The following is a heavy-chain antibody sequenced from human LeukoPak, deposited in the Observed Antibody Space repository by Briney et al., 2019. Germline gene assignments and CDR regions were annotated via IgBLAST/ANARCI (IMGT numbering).Heavy chain of an antibody. CDR3: ARGNRGAYSSSWYYWLDP. V-gene: IGHV4-34*01. CDR2: INHSGST. Sequence: PSETLSLTCAVYGGSFSGYYWSWIRQSPGKGLEWIGEINHSGSTNYNPSLKSRVTISVDTSKNQFSLKLSSVTAADTAVYYCARGNRGAYSSSWYYWLDPWGQGTLVTVSS. J-gene: IGHJ5*02. CDR1: GGSFSGYY. D-gene: IGHD6-13*01.